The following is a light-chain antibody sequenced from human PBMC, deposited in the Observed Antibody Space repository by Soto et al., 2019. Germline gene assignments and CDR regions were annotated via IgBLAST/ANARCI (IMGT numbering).Light chain of an antibody. CDR2: AAS. J-gene: IGKJ1*01. CDR1: QSVSSSY. Sequence: EIVLTQSPGTLSLSPGERATLSCRASQSVSSSYLAWFQQKPGQAPRLLIYAASRRATGIPDRFSGSGSGTDFTLTISRLEPEDFAVYYCQQYDYSPWTFGQGTKVEIK. CDR3: QQYDYSPWT. V-gene: IGKV3-20*01.